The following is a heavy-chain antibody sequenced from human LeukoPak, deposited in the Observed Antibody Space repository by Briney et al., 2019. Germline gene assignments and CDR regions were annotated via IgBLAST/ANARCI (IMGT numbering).Heavy chain of an antibody. V-gene: IGHV3-7*01. Sequence: GGSLRLSCAASGFTFSSYWMSWVRQAPGKGLEWVANIKQDGSEKYSVESVKGRFTSSRDNAKNSLYMQMKSLRGEDTAVYYCARVMSASVWRSYGSYYYYYYMDIWGKGTTVTVSS. CDR2: IKQDGSEK. D-gene: IGHD3-16*01. CDR3: ARVMSASVWRSYGSYYYYYYMDI. J-gene: IGHJ6*03. CDR1: GFTFSSYW.